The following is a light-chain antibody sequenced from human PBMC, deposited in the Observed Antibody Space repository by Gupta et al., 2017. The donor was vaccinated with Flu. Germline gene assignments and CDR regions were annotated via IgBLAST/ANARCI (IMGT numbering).Light chain of an antibody. CDR2: DAS. Sequence: DIQLTQSPSSLSASVGDRVTITCQASQDINDYLLWYRQKPGKAPTLLISDASDLESGVPSRFAGSGSGTHFTFTIRSLQPEDVAVYFCQQVDRFPLTFGGGTK. CDR3: QQVDRFPLT. V-gene: IGKV1-33*01. CDR1: QDINDY. J-gene: IGKJ4*01.